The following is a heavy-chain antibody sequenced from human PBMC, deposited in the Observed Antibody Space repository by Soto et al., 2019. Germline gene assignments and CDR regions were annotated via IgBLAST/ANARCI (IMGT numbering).Heavy chain of an antibody. CDR1: GFTFSSYA. Sequence: PGGSLRLSCSASGFTFSSYAMTWVRQAPGKGLEWVSIINGGGASAYYADSVKGRFTISRNNSKNTLYLQMNSLRAEDTAVYYCAKRSRVVYYYYGMDVWGQGTTVTVSS. J-gene: IGHJ6*02. CDR2: INGGGASA. CDR3: AKRSRVVYYYYGMDV. D-gene: IGHD2-15*01. V-gene: IGHV3-23*01.